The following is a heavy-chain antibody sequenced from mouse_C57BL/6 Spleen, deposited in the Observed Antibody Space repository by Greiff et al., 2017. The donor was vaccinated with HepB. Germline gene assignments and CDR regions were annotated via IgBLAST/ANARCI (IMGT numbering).Heavy chain of an antibody. Sequence: EVKLVESGGGLVKPGGSLKLSCAASGFTFSDYGMHWVRQAPEKGLEWVAYISSGSSTIYYADTVKGRFTISRDNAKNTLFLQMTSLRSEDTAMYYCARRAGQLMFAYWGQGTLVTVSA. CDR2: ISSGSSTI. D-gene: IGHD3-2*02. CDR1: GFTFSDYG. CDR3: ARRAGQLMFAY. V-gene: IGHV5-17*01. J-gene: IGHJ3*01.